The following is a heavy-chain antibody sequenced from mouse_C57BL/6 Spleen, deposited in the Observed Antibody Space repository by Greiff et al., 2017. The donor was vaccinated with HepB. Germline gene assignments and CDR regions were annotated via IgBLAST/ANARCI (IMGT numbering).Heavy chain of an antibody. Sequence: DVKLQESGPGMVKPSQSLSLTCTVTGYSITSGYDWHWIRHFPGNKLEWMGYISYSGSTNYNPSLKSRISITHDTSKNHFFLKLNSVTTEDTATYYCASDYYGSKPGFDVWGTGTTVTVSS. CDR1: GYSITSGYD. CDR2: ISYSGST. CDR3: ASDYYGSKPGFDV. J-gene: IGHJ1*03. D-gene: IGHD1-1*01. V-gene: IGHV3-1*01.